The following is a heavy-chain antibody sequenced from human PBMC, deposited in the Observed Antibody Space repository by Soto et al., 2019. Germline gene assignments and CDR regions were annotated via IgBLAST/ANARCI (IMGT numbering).Heavy chain of an antibody. J-gene: IGHJ6*02. CDR2: IYYSGST. V-gene: IGHV4-59*01. CDR1: GGSISSYY. Sequence: QVQLQESGPGLVKPSETLSLTCTVSGGSISSYYWSWIRQPPGKGLEWIGYIYYSGSTNYNPSLKSRVTISVATSQNQCSLKLSSVTAADTAVYYCARDILYSNSRYYYYGIDVWGQGTTVTVSS. CDR3: ARDILYSNSRYYYYGIDV. D-gene: IGHD4-4*01.